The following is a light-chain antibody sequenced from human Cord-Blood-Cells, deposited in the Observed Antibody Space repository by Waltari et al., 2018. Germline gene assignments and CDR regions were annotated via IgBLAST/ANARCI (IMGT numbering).Light chain of an antibody. CDR2: EDN. CDR3: QSYDSSNHVV. Sequence: NFMLTQPHSVSESPGKTVTISCTRSSGSIASNYVQWYQQHPGSSPTTVIYEDNQRPSGVPERFSGSIDSSSNSASLTISGLKTEDEADYYCQSYDSSNHVVFGGGTKLTVL. J-gene: IGLJ2*01. CDR1: SGSIASNY. V-gene: IGLV6-57*01.